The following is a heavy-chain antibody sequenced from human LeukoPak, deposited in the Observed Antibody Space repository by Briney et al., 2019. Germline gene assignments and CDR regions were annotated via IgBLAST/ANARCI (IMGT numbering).Heavy chain of an antibody. D-gene: IGHD2/OR15-2a*01. CDR1: GFTFSSYW. J-gene: IGHJ4*02. V-gene: IGHV3-74*01. CDR3: TRDATYYLRYGYFDC. Sequence: PGGSLRLSCAASGFTFSSYWVHWVRQAPGKGLVWVSRINTDGSSTSYADSVKGRFTISRDNAKNTLYLQMNSLRAEDTAVYYCTRDATYYLRYGYFDCWGQGTLVTVSS. CDR2: INTDGSST.